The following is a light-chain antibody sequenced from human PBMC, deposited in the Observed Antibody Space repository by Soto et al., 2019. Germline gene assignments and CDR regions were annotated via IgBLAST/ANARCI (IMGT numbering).Light chain of an antibody. CDR3: CSYAGNYVGL. CDR2: DVS. J-gene: IGLJ3*02. CDR1: SSDIGTYTF. V-gene: IGLV2-11*01. Sequence: QSALTQPRSVSGSPGQSVTISCTGSSSDIGTYTFVSWYRQPPGKAPKLVINDVSKRPSGVPDRFSGSKSGNTASLTISGLQAEDEADYYCCSYAGNYVGLFGGGTKLTVL.